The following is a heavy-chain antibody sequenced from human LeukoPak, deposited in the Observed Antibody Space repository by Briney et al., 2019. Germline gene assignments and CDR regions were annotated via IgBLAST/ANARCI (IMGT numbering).Heavy chain of an antibody. CDR1: GFTFSSYG. CDR3: AKDWMATTPPFDY. CDR2: ISYDGSNK. V-gene: IGHV3-30*18. J-gene: IGHJ4*02. Sequence: GGSLRLSCAASGFTFSSYGMHWVRQAPGKGLEWVAVISYDGSNKYYADSVKGRFTISRDNSKNTLSLQMNSLRAEDTAVYYCAKDWMATTPPFDYWGRGTLVTVSS. D-gene: IGHD5-24*01.